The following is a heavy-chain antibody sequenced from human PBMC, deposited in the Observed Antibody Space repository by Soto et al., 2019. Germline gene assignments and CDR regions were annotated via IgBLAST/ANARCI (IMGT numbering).Heavy chain of an antibody. CDR3: ARDLVVVAATGWFDP. CDR2: INSDGSST. J-gene: IGHJ5*02. CDR1: GFTFSSYW. V-gene: IGHV3-74*01. D-gene: IGHD2-15*01. Sequence: PGGSLRLSCAASGFTFSSYWMHWVRQAPGKGLVWVSRINSDGSSTSYADSVKGRFTISRDNAKNTLYLQMNSLRAEDTAVYYCARDLVVVAATGWFDPWGQGTLVTVSS.